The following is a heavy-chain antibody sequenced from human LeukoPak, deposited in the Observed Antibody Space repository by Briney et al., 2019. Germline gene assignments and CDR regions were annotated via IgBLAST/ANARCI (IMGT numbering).Heavy chain of an antibody. V-gene: IGHV3-49*03. CDR3: TRDLGSGSSYYYGMDV. D-gene: IGHD3-10*01. CDR2: IRSKAYGGTT. CDR1: GFTFGDYA. J-gene: IGHJ6*02. Sequence: GGSLRLSCTASGFTFGDYAMSWFRQAPGKGLEWVGFIRSKAYGGTTEYAASVKGRFTISRDDSKSIAYLQMNSLKTEDTAVYYCTRDLGSGSSYYYGMDVWGQGTTVTVSS.